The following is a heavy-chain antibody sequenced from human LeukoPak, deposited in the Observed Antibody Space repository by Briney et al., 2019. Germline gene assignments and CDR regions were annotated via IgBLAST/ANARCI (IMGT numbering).Heavy chain of an antibody. CDR1: GGSISSYY. CDR3: ARDGSYYDSSGYLDY. V-gene: IGHV4-4*07. J-gene: IGHJ4*02. CDR2: IYTSGST. Sequence: PSETLSLTCTVSGGSISSYYWSWIRQPAGKGLEWIGRIYTSGSTNYNPSLKSRVTMSVDTSKNQFSLKLSPVTAADTAVYYCARDGSYYDSSGYLDYWGQGTLVTVSS. D-gene: IGHD3-22*01.